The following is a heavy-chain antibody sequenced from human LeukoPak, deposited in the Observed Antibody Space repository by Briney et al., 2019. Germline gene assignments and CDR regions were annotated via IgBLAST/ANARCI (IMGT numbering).Heavy chain of an antibody. Sequence: PGGSLRLSCAASGFTFSSYGMHWVRQAPGKGLEWVAVIWYDGSNKYYADSVKGRFTISRDNSKNTLYLQMNSLRVEDTAVYYCARDEWGYGSGSFDHWGQGTLVTVSS. CDR3: ARDEWGYGSGSFDH. V-gene: IGHV3-33*01. CDR2: IWYDGSNK. J-gene: IGHJ4*02. CDR1: GFTFSSYG. D-gene: IGHD3-10*01.